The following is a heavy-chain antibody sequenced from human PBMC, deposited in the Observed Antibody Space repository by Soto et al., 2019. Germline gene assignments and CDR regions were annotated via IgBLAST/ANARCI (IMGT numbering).Heavy chain of an antibody. Sequence: GGSLKRSCAASGFTFSSSGMHWVRQAPCKGLEWVAVISYDGSNKYYADSVKGRFTISRDNSKNTLYLPMNSLRAEDTAVYYCEKHFLRDHYYDSSGHFDYWGQGTLATVSS. J-gene: IGHJ4*02. CDR3: EKHFLRDHYYDSSGHFDY. CDR1: GFTFSSSG. D-gene: IGHD3-22*01. V-gene: IGHV3-30*18. CDR2: ISYDGSNK.